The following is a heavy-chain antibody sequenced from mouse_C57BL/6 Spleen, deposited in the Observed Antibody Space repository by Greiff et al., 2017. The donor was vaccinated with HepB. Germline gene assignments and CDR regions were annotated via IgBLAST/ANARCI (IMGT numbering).Heavy chain of an antibody. Sequence: EVKLVESGGGLVKPGGSLKLSCAASGFTFSDYGMHWVRQAPEKGLEWVAYISSGSSTIYYADTVKGRFTISRDNAKNTLFLQMTSLRSEDTAMYYCARPGLRLAWFAYWGQGTLVTVSA. V-gene: IGHV5-17*01. CDR2: ISSGSSTI. D-gene: IGHD2-4*01. J-gene: IGHJ3*01. CDR1: GFTFSDYG. CDR3: ARPGLRLAWFAY.